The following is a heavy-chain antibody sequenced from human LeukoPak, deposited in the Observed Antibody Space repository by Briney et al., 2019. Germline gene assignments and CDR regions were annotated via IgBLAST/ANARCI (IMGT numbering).Heavy chain of an antibody. CDR2: IYHSGST. CDR1: GGSISSGGYS. J-gene: IGHJ4*02. Sequence: RSSETLSLTCAVSGGSISSGGYSWSWIRQPPGKGLEWIGYIYHSGSTHYNPSLKSRVTLSVDTSKSQFSLKLTSVTAADAAVYFCATMYYYDTSGPPIDYWGQGTLVTVSS. D-gene: IGHD3-22*01. V-gene: IGHV4-30-2*01. CDR3: ATMYYYDTSGPPIDY.